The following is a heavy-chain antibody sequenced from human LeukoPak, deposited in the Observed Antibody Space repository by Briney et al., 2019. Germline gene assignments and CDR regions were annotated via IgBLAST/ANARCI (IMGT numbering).Heavy chain of an antibody. V-gene: IGHV4-34*01. D-gene: IGHD6-6*01. Sequence: SETLSLTCAVYGGSFSSYYWSWIRQPPGKGLEWIGEINHSGSTNYNPSLKSRVTISIDTSKNQFSLKLSSVTAADTAVYYCARHGEEAARRFQHWGQGTLVTVSS. J-gene: IGHJ1*01. CDR2: INHSGST. CDR1: GGSFSSYY. CDR3: ARHGEEAARRFQH.